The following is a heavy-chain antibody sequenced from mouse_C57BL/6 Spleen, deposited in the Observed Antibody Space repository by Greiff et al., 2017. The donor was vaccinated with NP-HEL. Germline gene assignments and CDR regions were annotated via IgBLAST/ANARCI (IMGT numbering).Heavy chain of an antibody. CDR2: IRNKANGYTT. D-gene: IGHD3-3*01. V-gene: IGHV7-3*01. CDR3: AREGLSYAMDY. J-gene: IGHJ4*01. Sequence: EVKVVESGGGLVQPGVSLSLSCAASGFTFTDYYMSWVRQPPGKALEWLGFIRNKANGYTTEYSASVKGRFTISRDNSQSILYLQMNALRAEDSATYYCAREGLSYAMDYWGQGTSVTVSS. CDR1: GFTFTDYY.